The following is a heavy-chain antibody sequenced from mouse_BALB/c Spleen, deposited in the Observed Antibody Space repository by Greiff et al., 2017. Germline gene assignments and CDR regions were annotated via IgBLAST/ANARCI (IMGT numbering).Heavy chain of an antibody. V-gene: IGHV1-14*01. CDR1: GYTFTSYV. CDR3: ARGDYGSSYGFAY. Sequence: VQLKESGPELVKPGASVKMSCKASGYTFTSYVMHWVKQKPGQGLEWIGYINPYNDGTKYNEKFKGKATLTSDKSSSTAYMELSSLTSEDSAVYYCARGDYGSSYGFAYWGQGTLVTVSA. J-gene: IGHJ3*01. D-gene: IGHD1-1*01. CDR2: INPYNDGT.